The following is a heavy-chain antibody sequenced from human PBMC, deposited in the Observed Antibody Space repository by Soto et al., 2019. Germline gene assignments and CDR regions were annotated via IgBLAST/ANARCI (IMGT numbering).Heavy chain of an antibody. V-gene: IGHV1-69*13. D-gene: IGHD3-22*01. Sequence: SXKVSFKASGGTXSSYAIRWVRQAPGQGLEWMGGIIPIFGTANYAQKFQGRVTITADESTSTAYMELSSMRSEDPAVYYCARDSTIVVDNGMDVWGQGTTVTVS. CDR3: ARDSTIVVDNGMDV. CDR1: GGTXSSYA. CDR2: IIPIFGTA. J-gene: IGHJ6*02.